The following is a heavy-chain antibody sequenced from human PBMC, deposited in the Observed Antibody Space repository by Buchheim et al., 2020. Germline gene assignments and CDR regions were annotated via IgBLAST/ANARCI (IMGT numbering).Heavy chain of an antibody. CDR1: GGSISSSNW. D-gene: IGHD1-26*01. J-gene: IGHJ6*02. Sequence: QVQLQESGPGLVKPSGTLSLTCAVSGGSISSSNWWSGVRQPPGKGLEWIGEIYHSGSTNYNPSLKSRVTISVDKSKNQFSLKLSSVTAADTAVYYCARDDSGFYSGSFYYYYGMDVWGQGTT. CDR2: IYHSGST. V-gene: IGHV4-4*02. CDR3: ARDDSGFYSGSFYYYYGMDV.